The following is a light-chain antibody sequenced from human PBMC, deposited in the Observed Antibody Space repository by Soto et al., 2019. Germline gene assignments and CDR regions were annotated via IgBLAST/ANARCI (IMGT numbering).Light chain of an antibody. V-gene: IGKV1-5*01. CDR3: QQYHTYLWT. J-gene: IGKJ1*01. CDR1: QNVFGW. CDR2: DAS. Sequence: DIQMTHSPSTLSASVGDRVTITCRASQNVFGWLAGYQQKSGKPPKLLIYDASTLESGVPSSFSGSGSGAGLTLTISSLQPDDFGTHYCQQYHTYLWTLVHGAKVDIK.